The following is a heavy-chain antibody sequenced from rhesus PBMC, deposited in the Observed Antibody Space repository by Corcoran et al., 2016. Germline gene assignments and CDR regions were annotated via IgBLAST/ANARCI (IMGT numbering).Heavy chain of an antibody. CDR2: IGGRSGST. V-gene: IGHV4-99*01. D-gene: IGHD3-22*01. CDR1: GYSISSGYY. Sequence: QVQLQESGPGLVKPSETLSLTCAVSGYSISSGYYWVWLCQPPGTGLEWIGYIGGRSGSTYYNPSLTSRVTISKDTSKNQFSLKLSSVTAADTAVYYCARHSAGVITPYFDYWGQGVLVTVSS. CDR3: ARHSAGVITPYFDY. J-gene: IGHJ4*01.